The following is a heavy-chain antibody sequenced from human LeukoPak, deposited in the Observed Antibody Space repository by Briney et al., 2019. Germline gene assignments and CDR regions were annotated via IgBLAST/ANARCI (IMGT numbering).Heavy chain of an antibody. Sequence: PGGSLRLSCAASEFTFSSYAMHWVRQAPGKGLEWVAVISYDGSNKYYADSVKGRFTISRDNSKNTLYLQMNSLRAEDAAVYYCAGPIFGVVMNPFDYWGQGTLVTVSS. CDR3: AGPIFGVVMNPFDY. J-gene: IGHJ4*02. D-gene: IGHD3-3*01. CDR2: ISYDGSNK. V-gene: IGHV3-30-3*01. CDR1: EFTFSSYA.